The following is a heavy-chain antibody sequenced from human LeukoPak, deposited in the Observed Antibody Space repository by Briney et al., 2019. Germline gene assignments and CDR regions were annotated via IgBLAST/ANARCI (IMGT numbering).Heavy chain of an antibody. V-gene: IGHV1-2*02. Sequence: GASVKVSCKASGYTFNGYYKHWVRQAPGQGLEWMGWINPNSGGTNYAQKFQGRVTMTRDTSISTAYMELSRLRSDDTAMYYCAREYDSSGYFFDYWGQGTLVTVSS. CDR3: AREYDSSGYFFDY. CDR1: GYTFNGYY. CDR2: INPNSGGT. D-gene: IGHD3-22*01. J-gene: IGHJ4*02.